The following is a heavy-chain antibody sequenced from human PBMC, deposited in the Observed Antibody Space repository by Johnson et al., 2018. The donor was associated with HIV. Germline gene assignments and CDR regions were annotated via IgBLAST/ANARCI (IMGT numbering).Heavy chain of an antibody. CDR1: GFTFSSYG. CDR2: ISYDGSNK. V-gene: IGHV3-30*18. J-gene: IGHJ3*02. D-gene: IGHD2-15*01. CDR3: AKGIGPYLPVAAFDI. Sequence: QVQLVESGGGVVQPGRSLRLSCAASGFTFSSYGMHWVRQAPGKGLEWVAVISYDGSNKYYADSVKGRFTISRDNSKNTLYLLMNNQRAEDTAVYFCAKGIGPYLPVAAFDIWGQGTMVTVSS.